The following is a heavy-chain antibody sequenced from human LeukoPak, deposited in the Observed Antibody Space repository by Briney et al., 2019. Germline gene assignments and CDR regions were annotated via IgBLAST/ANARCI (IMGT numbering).Heavy chain of an antibody. V-gene: IGHV4-59*01. CDR2: ISYSGST. CDR1: GGSISSYY. Sequence: KTSETLSLTCTVSGGSISSYYWSWIRQPPGKGLEWIGYISYSGSTNYNPSLKSRVTISVHTSNKQFSLKLSSVTAADTAVYYCARGPYGSGSYYAFDYWGQGTLVTVTS. CDR3: ARGPYGSGSYYAFDY. J-gene: IGHJ4*02. D-gene: IGHD3-10*01.